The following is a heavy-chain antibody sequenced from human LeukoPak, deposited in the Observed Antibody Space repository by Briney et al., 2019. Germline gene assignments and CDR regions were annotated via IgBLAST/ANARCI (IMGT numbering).Heavy chain of an antibody. D-gene: IGHD2-15*01. J-gene: IGHJ5*02. CDR3: AREGYCSGGSCQFDP. CDR1: GVSISSSSYY. CDR2: IYYSGST. V-gene: IGHV4-39*07. Sequence: SETLSLTCTVSGVSISSSSYYWGWIRQPPGKGLEWIGSIYYSGSTYYNPSLKSRVTISVDTSKNQFSLKLSSVTAADTAVYYCAREGYCSGGSCQFDPWGQGTLVTVSS.